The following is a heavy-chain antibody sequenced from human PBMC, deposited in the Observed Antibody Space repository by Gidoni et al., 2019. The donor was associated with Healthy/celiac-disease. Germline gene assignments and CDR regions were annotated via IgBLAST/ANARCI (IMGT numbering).Heavy chain of an antibody. D-gene: IGHD3-10*01. V-gene: IGHV4-59*01. CDR1: GGSISSYY. J-gene: IGHJ3*02. CDR2: IYYSGST. Sequence: QVQLQESGPGLVKPSETLSLTCTVSGGSISSYYWSWIRQPPGKGLEWIGYIYYSGSTNYNPSLKSRVTISVDTSKNQFSLKLSSVTAADTAVYYCARPPRRGRPDAFDIWGQGTMVTVSS. CDR3: ARPPRRGRPDAFDI.